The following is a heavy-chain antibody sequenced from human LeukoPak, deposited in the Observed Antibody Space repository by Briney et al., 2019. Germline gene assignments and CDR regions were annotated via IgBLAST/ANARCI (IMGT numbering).Heavy chain of an antibody. V-gene: IGHV3-30*18. J-gene: IGHJ1*01. Sequence: GRSLRLSCAASGFTFSSYGMHWVRQAPGKGLEWVAVTSYDGSNKYYADSVKGRFTISRDNSKNTLYLQMNSLRAEDTAVYYCAKGYAVNYYGSGSYSEYFQHWGQGTLVTVSS. D-gene: IGHD3-10*01. CDR2: TSYDGSNK. CDR3: AKGYAVNYYGSGSYSEYFQH. CDR1: GFTFSSYG.